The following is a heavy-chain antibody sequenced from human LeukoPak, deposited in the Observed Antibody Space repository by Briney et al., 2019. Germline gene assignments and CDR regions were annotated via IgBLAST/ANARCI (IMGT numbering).Heavy chain of an antibody. V-gene: IGHV3-72*01. D-gene: IGHD2-21*02. CDR2: TGNKANSYTT. CDR1: GFTFSDHY. CDR3: AKDKGLRDSNCYLD. J-gene: IGHJ4*02. Sequence: GGSLRLSCAASGFTFSDHYMDWVRQAPGQGLEWVGHTGNKANSYTTEYAASVKGRFTISRDDSKNSLYLQMNSLRAEDTAVYYCAKDKGLRDSNCYLDWGQGTLVTVSS.